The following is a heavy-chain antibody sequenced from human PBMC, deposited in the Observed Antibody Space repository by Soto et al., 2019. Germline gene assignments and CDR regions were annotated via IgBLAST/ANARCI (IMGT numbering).Heavy chain of an antibody. CDR1: GFTFSSYA. Sequence: GGSLRLSCAASGFTFSSYAMSWVRQAPGKGLEWVSAISGSGGSTYYADSVKGRFTISRDNSKNTLYLQMNSLRAEDTAVYYCAKDHGDYFFAPVAYWGQGTLVTVSS. D-gene: IGHD4-17*01. CDR2: ISGSGGST. CDR3: AKDHGDYFFAPVAY. V-gene: IGHV3-23*01. J-gene: IGHJ4*02.